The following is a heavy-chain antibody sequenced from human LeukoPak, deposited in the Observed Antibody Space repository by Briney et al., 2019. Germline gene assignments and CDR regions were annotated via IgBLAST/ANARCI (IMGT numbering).Heavy chain of an antibody. J-gene: IGHJ3*02. Sequence: GASVKVSCKASGYTFTSYDINWVRQATGQGLEWMGWINPNSGGTNYAQKFQGRVTMTRDTSISTAYMELSRLRSDDTAVYYCARDDAFDIWGQGTMVTVSS. CDR2: INPNSGGT. CDR3: ARDDAFDI. V-gene: IGHV1-2*02. CDR1: GYTFTSYD.